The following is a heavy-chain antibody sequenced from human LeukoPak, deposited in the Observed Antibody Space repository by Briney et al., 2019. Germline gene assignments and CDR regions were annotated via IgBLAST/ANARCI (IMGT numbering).Heavy chain of an antibody. CDR3: ARRHSPIELGGDAFDI. D-gene: IGHD3-16*01. V-gene: IGHV3-48*04. Sequence: GGSLRLSCAASGFTLSSYSMNWVRQAPGKGLEWVSYISSSSSTICYADSVKGRFTISRDNAKNSLYLQMNSLRAEDTAVYYCARRHSPIELGGDAFDIWGQGTMVTVSS. CDR2: ISSSSSTI. CDR1: GFTLSSYS. J-gene: IGHJ3*02.